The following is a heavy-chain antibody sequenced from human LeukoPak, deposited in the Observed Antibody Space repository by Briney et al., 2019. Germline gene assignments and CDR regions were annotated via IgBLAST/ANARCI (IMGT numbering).Heavy chain of an antibody. CDR2: IYTSGST. Sequence: AETLAITCTLSGGSISSYYCSWIRLPAGKGLDWVGRIYTSGSTNYNPSLKGRATMSVDTSKNQSSLKLSSVPAADTAVYYCARVRRYCSSTSCYFFAFDIWGQGTMVTVSS. CDR3: ARVRRYCSSTSCYFFAFDI. V-gene: IGHV4-4*07. D-gene: IGHD2-2*01. CDR1: GGSISSYY. J-gene: IGHJ3*02.